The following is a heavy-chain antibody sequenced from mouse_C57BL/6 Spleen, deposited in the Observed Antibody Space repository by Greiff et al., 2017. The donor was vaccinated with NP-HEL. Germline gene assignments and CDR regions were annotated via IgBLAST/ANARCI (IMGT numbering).Heavy chain of an antibody. J-gene: IGHJ4*01. D-gene: IGHD2-5*01. CDR2: IDPANGNT. CDR3: ARPLYYSNYYYAMDY. V-gene: IGHV14-3*01. CDR1: GFNIKNTY. Sequence: VHVKQSVAELVRPGASVKLSCTASGFNIKNTYMHWVKQRPEQGLEWIGRIDPANGNTKYAPKFQGKATITADTSSNTAYLQLSSLTSEDTAIYYCARPLYYSNYYYAMDYWGQGTSVTVSS.